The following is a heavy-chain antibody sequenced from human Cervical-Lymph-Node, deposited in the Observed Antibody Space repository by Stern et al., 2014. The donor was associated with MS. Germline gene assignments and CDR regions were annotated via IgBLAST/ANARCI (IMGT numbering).Heavy chain of an antibody. V-gene: IGHV1-69*13. D-gene: IGHD2-8*01. CDR3: ARVRCPNGVCYPRLDY. CDR2: IIPIFGAT. Sequence: VQLVQSGAEVKKPGSSVTVSCKASGGTLNTSAINWVRQAPGQGLEWMGGIIPIFGATNYAQKFQGRLTITADESTTTAYMELNSLMSEDTAMYYCARVRCPNGVCYPRLDYWGQGILVTVSS. CDR1: GGTLNTSA. J-gene: IGHJ4*02.